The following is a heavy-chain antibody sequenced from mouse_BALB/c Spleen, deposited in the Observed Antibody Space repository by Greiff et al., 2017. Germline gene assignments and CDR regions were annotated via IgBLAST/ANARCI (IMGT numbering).Heavy chain of an antibody. CDR2: ISYDGSN. D-gene: IGHD1-1*01. V-gene: IGHV3-6*02. Sequence: EVQLQESGPGLVKPSQSLSLTCSVTGYSITSGYYWNWIRQFPGNKLEWMGYISYDGSNNYNPSLKNRISITRDTSKNQFFLKLNSVTTEDTATYYCANHYYGSPYYFDYWGQGTTLTVSS. CDR3: ANHYYGSPYYFDY. CDR1: GYSITSGYY. J-gene: IGHJ2*01.